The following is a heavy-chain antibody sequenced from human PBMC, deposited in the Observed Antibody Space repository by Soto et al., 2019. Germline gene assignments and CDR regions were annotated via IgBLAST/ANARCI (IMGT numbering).Heavy chain of an antibody. J-gene: IGHJ5*02. CDR3: ARAGYCSSPSCSYNWFDP. CDR2: INHSGST. Sequence: SETLSLTCAVYGGSFSGYYWSWIRQPPGKGLEWIGEINHSGSTNYNPSLKSRVTISVDTSKNQFSLKLSSVTAADTAVYYCARAGYCSSPSCSYNWFDPWGPGTLVTVSS. CDR1: GGSFSGYY. V-gene: IGHV4-34*01. D-gene: IGHD2-2*03.